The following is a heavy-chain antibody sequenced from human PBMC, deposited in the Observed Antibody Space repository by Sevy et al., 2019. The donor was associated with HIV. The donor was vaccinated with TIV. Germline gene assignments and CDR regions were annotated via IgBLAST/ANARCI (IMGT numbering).Heavy chain of an antibody. CDR1: GYTFTSYD. J-gene: IGHJ4*02. V-gene: IGHV1-8*01. CDR2: MNPNSGNT. D-gene: IGHD3-16*02. Sequence: ASVKVSCKASGYTFTSYDINWVRQATGQGLEWMGWMNPNSGNTGYAQKFQGRVTMTRNTSISTAYMELGSLRFEDTAVYYCAGLNGGVIVNFDYWGQGTLVTVSS. CDR3: AGLNGGVIVNFDY.